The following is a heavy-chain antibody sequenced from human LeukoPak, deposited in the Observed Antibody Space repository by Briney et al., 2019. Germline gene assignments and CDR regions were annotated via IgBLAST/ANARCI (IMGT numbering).Heavy chain of an antibody. V-gene: IGHV3-30*03. CDR1: GFTFSSYS. Sequence: PGGSLRLSCAASGFTFSSYSMNWVRQAPGKGLEWVSAISNDGVNTYQADSVKGRFTISRDNSKNTLYLQMNSLRAEDTAVYYCARGGAPLYYGDYVGDAFDIWGQGTMVTVSS. J-gene: IGHJ3*02. CDR2: ISNDGVNT. CDR3: ARGGAPLYYGDYVGDAFDI. D-gene: IGHD4-17*01.